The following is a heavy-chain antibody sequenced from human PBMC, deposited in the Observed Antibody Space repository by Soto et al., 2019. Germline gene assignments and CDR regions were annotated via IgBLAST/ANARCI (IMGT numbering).Heavy chain of an antibody. V-gene: IGHV2-5*02. CDR1: GFSLNTGGVG. D-gene: IGHD6-19*01. CDR2: IYWDDDK. Sequence: QITLKESGPTVVKPTQTLTLTCSLSGFSLNTGGVGVGWIRQPPGKALEWLAVIYWDDDKSWNPSLRDRLTINRDASDDQVVLTVTNMDPVDTGTYYCARRRGGFGGGWTTPYFAYWGQGTLVTVSS. CDR3: ARRRGGFGGGWTTPYFAY. J-gene: IGHJ4*02.